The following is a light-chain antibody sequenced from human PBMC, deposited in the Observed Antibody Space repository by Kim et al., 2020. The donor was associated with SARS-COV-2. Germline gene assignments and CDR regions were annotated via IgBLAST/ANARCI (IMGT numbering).Light chain of an antibody. V-gene: IGLV3-19*01. J-gene: IGLJ2*01. CDR3: NSRDSSGKHLV. CDR1: SLRSYY. Sequence: SSELTQDPAVSVALGQTVRITCQGDSLRSYYASWYQQKPGQAPVLVIYGKNNRPSAIPDRFSGSSSGNTASLTITGAQAEDEADYYCNSRDSSGKHLVFGGGTKLTV. CDR2: GKN.